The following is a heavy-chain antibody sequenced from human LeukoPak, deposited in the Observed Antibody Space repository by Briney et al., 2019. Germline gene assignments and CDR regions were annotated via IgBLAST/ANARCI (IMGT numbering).Heavy chain of an antibody. J-gene: IGHJ4*02. D-gene: IGHD3-10*01. CDR2: ISSSSSYI. CDR3: ARDPNYGSGSYYLGSY. CDR1: GFTFDDYA. Sequence: GGSLRLSCAASGFTFDDYAMHWVRQAPGKGLEWVSSISSSSSYIYYADSVKGRFTISRDNAKNSLYLQMNSLRAEDTAVYYCARDPNYGSGSYYLGSYWGQGTLVTVSS. V-gene: IGHV3-21*01.